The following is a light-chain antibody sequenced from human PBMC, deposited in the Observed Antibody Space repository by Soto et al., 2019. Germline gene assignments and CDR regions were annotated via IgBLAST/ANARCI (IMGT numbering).Light chain of an antibody. V-gene: IGKV3D-15*01. CDR3: QQYNKWPIT. Sequence: DIVWTPSPCTQSLSPGERAALSCRASQSVDSNYLAWYQQKPGQAPRLLIYSSSNRATGIPDRFSGSGSGTEFTLTISSLQSEDFAVYYCQQYNKWPITFGQGTRLEIK. CDR1: QSVDSN. J-gene: IGKJ5*01. CDR2: SSS.